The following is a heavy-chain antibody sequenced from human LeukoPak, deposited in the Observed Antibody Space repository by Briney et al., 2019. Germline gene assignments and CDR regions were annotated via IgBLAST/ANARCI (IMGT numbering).Heavy chain of an antibody. Sequence: PGGSLRLSCAASGFTFSSYWMSWVRQAPGKGLEWVANIKQDGSEKYYVDSVKGRFTISRDNAKNSLYLQMNSLRAEDTAVYHCATRASSGPYESYYFDYWGQGTLVTVSS. D-gene: IGHD3-22*01. J-gene: IGHJ4*02. V-gene: IGHV3-7*03. CDR1: GFTFSSYW. CDR3: ATRASSGPYESYYFDY. CDR2: IKQDGSEK.